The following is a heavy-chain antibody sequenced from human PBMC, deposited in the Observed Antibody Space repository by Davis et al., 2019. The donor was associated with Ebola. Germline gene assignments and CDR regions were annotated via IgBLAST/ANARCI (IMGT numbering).Heavy chain of an antibody. V-gene: IGHV4-38-2*02. J-gene: IGHJ5*02. CDR2: IYH. Sequence: GSLRLSCTVSGYSISSGYYWGWIRQPPGKGLEWIGDIYHNHPSLKSRVTISMDMSKNQFSLKLSSVTAADTAVYYCGRHAVGVATNDYFDPWGQGTLVTVSS. D-gene: IGHD5-12*01. CDR1: GYSISSGYY. CDR3: GRHAVGVATNDYFDP.